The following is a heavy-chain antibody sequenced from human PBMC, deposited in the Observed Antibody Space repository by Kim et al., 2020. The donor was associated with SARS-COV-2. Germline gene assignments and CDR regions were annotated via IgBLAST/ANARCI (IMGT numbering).Heavy chain of an antibody. Sequence: SVKGRFTISRDNSKNTLYLQMNSLRAEDTAVYYCATSSYYYGSGSYEDYWGQGTLVTVSS. V-gene: IGHV3-53*01. D-gene: IGHD3-10*01. CDR3: ATSSYYYGSGSYEDY. J-gene: IGHJ4*02.